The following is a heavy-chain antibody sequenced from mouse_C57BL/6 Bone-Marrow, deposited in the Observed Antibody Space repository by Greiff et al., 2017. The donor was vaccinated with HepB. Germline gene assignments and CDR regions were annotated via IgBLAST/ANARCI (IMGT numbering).Heavy chain of an antibody. CDR3: ARSYSNYDWFAY. J-gene: IGHJ3*01. CDR2: IRNKANGYTT. Sequence: EVQGVESGGGLVQPGGSLSLSCAASGFTFTDYYMSWVRQPPGKALEWLGFIRNKANGYTTEYSASVKGRFTISRDNSQSILYLQMNALRAEDSATYYCARSYSNYDWFAYWGQGTLVTVSA. CDR1: GFTFTDYY. V-gene: IGHV7-3*01. D-gene: IGHD2-5*01.